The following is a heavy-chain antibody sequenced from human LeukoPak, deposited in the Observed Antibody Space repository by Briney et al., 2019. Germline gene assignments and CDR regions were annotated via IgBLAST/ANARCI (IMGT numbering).Heavy chain of an antibody. J-gene: IGHJ4*02. CDR3: ARGKSAGI. V-gene: IGHV3-74*01. CDR1: GFTFSSYA. Sequence: GGSLRLSCAASGFTFSSYAMHWVRQAPGKGLVWVSRVNTDGSTTTYADSVKGRFTISRDNANNTLYLQMNSLRAEDTAMYYCARGKSAGIWGQGTLVTVSS. CDR2: VNTDGSTT.